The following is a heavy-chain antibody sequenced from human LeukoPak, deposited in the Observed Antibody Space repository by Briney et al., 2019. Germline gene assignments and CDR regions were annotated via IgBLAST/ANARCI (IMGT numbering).Heavy chain of an antibody. Sequence: PSETLSLTCTVSGVSISSYYWSWIRQPAGKGLEWIGRIYTSGSTNYNPSLKSRVTMSVDTSKNQFSLKLSSVTAADTAVYYCARDRCSSTSCTRDGMDVWGQGTTVTVSS. D-gene: IGHD2-2*01. CDR2: IYTSGST. CDR1: GVSISSYY. V-gene: IGHV4-4*07. CDR3: ARDRCSSTSCTRDGMDV. J-gene: IGHJ6*02.